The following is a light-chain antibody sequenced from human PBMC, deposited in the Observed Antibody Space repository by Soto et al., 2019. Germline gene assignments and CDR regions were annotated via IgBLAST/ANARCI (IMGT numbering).Light chain of an antibody. CDR2: GVS. CDR3: LSYTTSSTPGV. CDR1: SNDVGGYNY. Sequence: QSVLTQPASVSESPGQSVSISCTGTSNDVGGYNYVSWYQQHPGKAPKLVIYGVSNRPSGVSDRFSGSKSGNTASLTISGLQAEDEADYYCLSYTTSSTPGVFGTGTKLTVL. J-gene: IGLJ1*01. V-gene: IGLV2-14*03.